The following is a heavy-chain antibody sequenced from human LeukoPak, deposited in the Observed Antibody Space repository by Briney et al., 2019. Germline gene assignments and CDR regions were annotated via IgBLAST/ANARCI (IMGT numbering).Heavy chain of an antibody. J-gene: IGHJ5*02. CDR1: GGSISSYY. CDR2: IYTSGST. Sequence: SETLCHTCTVSGGSISSYYWSWIRQPAGKGLEWIGRIYTSGSTNYNPSLRSRVTMSVDTSKNQFSLKLSSVTAADTAVYYCARDFDELLRFNWLYPWRQGTLVTVSS. CDR3: ARDFDELLRFNWLYP. V-gene: IGHV4-4*07. D-gene: IGHD1-26*01.